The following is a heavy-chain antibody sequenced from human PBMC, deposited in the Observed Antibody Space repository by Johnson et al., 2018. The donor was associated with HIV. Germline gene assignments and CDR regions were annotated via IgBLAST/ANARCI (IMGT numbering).Heavy chain of an antibody. J-gene: IGHJ3*02. D-gene: IGHD2-15*01. V-gene: IGHV3-30*03. Sequence: QVQLVESGGGVVQPGRSLRLSCAASGFTFSSYGMHWVRQAPGKGLEWVAVISYDGSNKYYVDSVKGGFTISRDNAKNSLYLQMNSLRAEDTAVYYCARELGYCSGGSCHDAFDIWGQGTMVTVSS. CDR3: ARELGYCSGGSCHDAFDI. CDR2: ISYDGSNK. CDR1: GFTFSSYG.